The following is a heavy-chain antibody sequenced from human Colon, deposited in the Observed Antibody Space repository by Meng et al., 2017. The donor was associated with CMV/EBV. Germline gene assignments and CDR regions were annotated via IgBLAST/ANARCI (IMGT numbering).Heavy chain of an antibody. CDR2: IYSGGST. CDR1: GFTFSSYA. D-gene: IGHD3-3*01. Sequence: GESLKISCAASGFTFSSYAMSWVRQAPGKGLEWVSVIYSGGSTYYADSVKGRFTISRDNSKNTLYLQMNSLRAEDTAVYYCARESPRYDFWSGYYTTGGGMDVWGQGTTVTVSS. J-gene: IGHJ6*02. CDR3: ARESPRYDFWSGYYTTGGGMDV. V-gene: IGHV3-66*02.